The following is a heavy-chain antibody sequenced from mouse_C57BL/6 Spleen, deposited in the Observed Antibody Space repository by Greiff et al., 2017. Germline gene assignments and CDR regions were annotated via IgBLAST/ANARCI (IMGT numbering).Heavy chain of an antibody. J-gene: IGHJ3*01. V-gene: IGHV1-52*01. CDR1: GYTFTSYW. CDR2: IDPSDSET. D-gene: IGHD2-4*01. CDR3: ARKDDYDEGWFAY. Sequence: QVQLQQPGAELVRPGSSVKLSCKASGYTFTSYWMHWVKQRPIQGLEWIGNIDPSDSETHYNQKFKDKATLTVDKSSSTAYMQLSSLTSEDSAVYYCARKDDYDEGWFAYWGQGTLVTVSA.